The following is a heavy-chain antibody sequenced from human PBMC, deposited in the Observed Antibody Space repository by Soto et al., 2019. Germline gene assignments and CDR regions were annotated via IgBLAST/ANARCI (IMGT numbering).Heavy chain of an antibody. D-gene: IGHD3-10*01. V-gene: IGHV4-39*02. J-gene: IGHJ6*02. CDR2: IYYSGST. Sequence: SGTLSLTCTVSGGSISSSSYYWGWIRQPPGKGLEWIGSIYYSGSTYYNPSLKSRVTISGDTSKNQFSLKHSSVTAADTAVYYCARETIGSGGYNNYYHSVRAFWGHGTTVPVSS. CDR3: ARETIGSGGYNNYYHSVRAF. CDR1: GGSISSSSYY.